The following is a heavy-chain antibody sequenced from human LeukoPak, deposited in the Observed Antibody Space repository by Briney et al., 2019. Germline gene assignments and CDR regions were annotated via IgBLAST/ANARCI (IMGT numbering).Heavy chain of an antibody. V-gene: IGHV3-48*03. CDR1: GFTFSSYE. CDR3: AELGITMIGGV. D-gene: IGHD3-10*02. Sequence: GESLRLSCAASGFTFSSYEMNWVRQAPGKGLEWVSYISSSGSTIYYADSVKGRFTISRDNAKNSLYLQMNSLRAEDTAVYYCAELGITMIGGVWGKGTTVTISS. CDR2: ISSSGSTI. J-gene: IGHJ6*04.